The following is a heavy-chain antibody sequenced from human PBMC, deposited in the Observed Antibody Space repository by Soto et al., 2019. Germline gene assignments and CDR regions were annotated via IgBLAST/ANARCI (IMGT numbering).Heavy chain of an antibody. V-gene: IGHV3-33*01. CDR3: ARDPPLAYLSTAWGYYYYGMAV. Sequence: QVQLVESGGGVVQPGRSLRLSCAASGFTFSSYGMHWVRQAPGKGLEWVAVIWYDGSNKYYADSVKGRFTISRDNSKNTLYLQMNSLSAEYTAVYYCARDPPLAYLSTAWGYYYYGMAVWGQGTTVTVSS. J-gene: IGHJ6*02. D-gene: IGHD2-21*02. CDR1: GFTFSSYG. CDR2: IWYDGSNK.